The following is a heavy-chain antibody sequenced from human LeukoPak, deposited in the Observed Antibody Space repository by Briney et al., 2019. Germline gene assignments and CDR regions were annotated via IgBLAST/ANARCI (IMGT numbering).Heavy chain of an antibody. V-gene: IGHV3-9*01. J-gene: IGHJ4*02. CDR1: GFTFDDYA. CDR3: AKTPARYCSSTSCYSYFDC. CDR2: ISWNSGSI. D-gene: IGHD2-2*02. Sequence: GGSLRLSCAASGFTFDDYAMHWVRQAPGKGLEWVSGISWNSGSIGYADSVKGRFTISRDNAKNSLYLQMNSLRAEDTALYYCAKTPARYCSSTSCYSYFDCWGQGTLVTVSS.